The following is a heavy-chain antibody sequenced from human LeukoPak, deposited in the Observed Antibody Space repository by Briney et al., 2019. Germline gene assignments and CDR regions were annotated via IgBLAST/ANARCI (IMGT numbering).Heavy chain of an antibody. J-gene: IGHJ5*02. CDR2: IYSDGNT. Sequence: GGSLRLSCAASGFTVSYNYMSWVRQAPGKGLEWVSIIYSDGNTYYADSVKGRFTISRDNSENTVDLQMNSLRVKDTAVYYCARGMVATGSWGQGTLVTVSS. V-gene: IGHV3-66*02. CDR3: ARGMVATGS. CDR1: GFTVSYNY. D-gene: IGHD5-12*01.